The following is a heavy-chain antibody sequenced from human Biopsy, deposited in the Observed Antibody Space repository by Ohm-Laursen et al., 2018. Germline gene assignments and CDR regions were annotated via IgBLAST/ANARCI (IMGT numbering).Heavy chain of an antibody. J-gene: IGHJ1*01. CDR3: ARGSNEYGGLYFPH. CDR1: GSSFTGHY. Sequence: SETLSLTWTVSGSSFTGHYWTWIRQPPGKGLEWIGHISHTGYTSYKSSLKSRVTISLDTSRKHFSLRLTSLAAADTAVYYCARGSNEYGGLYFPHWGQGTLVTVSS. D-gene: IGHD4-23*01. V-gene: IGHV4-59*11. CDR2: ISHTGYT.